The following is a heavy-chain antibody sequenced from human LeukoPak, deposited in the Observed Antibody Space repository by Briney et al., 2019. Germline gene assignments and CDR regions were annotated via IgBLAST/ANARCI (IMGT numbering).Heavy chain of an antibody. D-gene: IGHD6-19*01. CDR3: VKGPRPDITVAHTVEN. Sequence: PGGSLILSCAASGFIFSNYAMSWVRQVPGRGLEWVSTISGRGDSTYVADSVKGRFTISRDNSKNSLYLQMNTVRAEDTAVYYCVKGPRPDITVAHTVENWGQGTLVTVSS. CDR1: GFIFSNYA. V-gene: IGHV3-23*01. CDR2: ISGRGDST. J-gene: IGHJ4*02.